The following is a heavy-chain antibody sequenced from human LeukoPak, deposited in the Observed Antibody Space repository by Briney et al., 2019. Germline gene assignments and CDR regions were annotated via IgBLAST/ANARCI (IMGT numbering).Heavy chain of an antibody. J-gene: IGHJ6*02. CDR1: GFTFSRYE. CDR3: ARSITFGGVIALYGMDV. V-gene: IGHV3-48*03. CDR2: ITSSGSMI. D-gene: IGHD3-16*02. Sequence: GGSLRLSCAASGFTFSRYEMHWVRQAPGKGLEWVSYITSSGSMIYYADSVKGRFTISRDNAKNSLYLQMSRLRAEDTDVYYCARSITFGGVIALYGMDVWGHGTTVTVSS.